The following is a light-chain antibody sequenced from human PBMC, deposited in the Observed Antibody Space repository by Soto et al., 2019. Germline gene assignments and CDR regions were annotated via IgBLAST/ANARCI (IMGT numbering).Light chain of an antibody. Sequence: GDRVTITCRASQTISTWMAWYQQKPGKAPKLLVYDASTLQSGVASRFSGSGSGTEFTLIISGLQPDDSATYYCQQADTFPITFGQGTRLEIK. CDR1: QTISTW. V-gene: IGKV1-5*01. CDR3: QQADTFPIT. CDR2: DAS. J-gene: IGKJ5*01.